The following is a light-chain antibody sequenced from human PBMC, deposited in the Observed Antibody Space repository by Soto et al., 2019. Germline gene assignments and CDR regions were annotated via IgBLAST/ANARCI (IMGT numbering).Light chain of an antibody. CDR3: QKCDAAPFT. V-gene: IGKV1-27*01. Sequence: DCQMTQSPSSLSASVGDRVTITCRASQAIRIHLAWYQQKPGKLPHRLIHSASTLHSGVPSRFSGSGSGTDFTLTISSLQPEDVGTYYCQKCDAAPFTFGPGTTVDIK. CDR2: SAS. J-gene: IGKJ3*01. CDR1: QAIRIH.